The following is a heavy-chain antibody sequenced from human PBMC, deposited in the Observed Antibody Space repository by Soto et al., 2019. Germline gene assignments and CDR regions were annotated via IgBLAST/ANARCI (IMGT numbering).Heavy chain of an antibody. D-gene: IGHD6-19*01. J-gene: IGHJ4*02. CDR1: GFTFSSYG. CDR3: AKTSDSSGWDAFF. Sequence: GSLRLSCAASGFTFSSYGMHWVRQAPGKGLEWVAVISYDGSNKYYADSVKGRFTISRDNSKNTLYLQMNSLRAEDTAVYYCAKTSDSSGWDAFFWGQGTLVTVSS. CDR2: ISYDGSNK. V-gene: IGHV3-30*18.